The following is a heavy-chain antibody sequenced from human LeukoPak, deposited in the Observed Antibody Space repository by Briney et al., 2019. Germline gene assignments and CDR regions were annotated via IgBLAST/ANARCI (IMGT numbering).Heavy chain of an antibody. J-gene: IGHJ4*02. V-gene: IGHV3-30*18. Sequence: GGSLRLSCAASGFTFSSYGMHWARQAPGKGLEWVAVISYDGSNKYYADSVKGRFTISRDNSKNTLYLQMNSLRAEDTAVYYCAKQGSHYYGSGSLDYWGQGTLVTVSS. CDR1: GFTFSSYG. CDR3: AKQGSHYYGSGSLDY. D-gene: IGHD3-10*01. CDR2: ISYDGSNK.